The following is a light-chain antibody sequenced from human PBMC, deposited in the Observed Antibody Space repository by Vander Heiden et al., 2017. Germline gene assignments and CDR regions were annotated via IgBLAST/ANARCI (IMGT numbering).Light chain of an antibody. V-gene: IGKV1-17*01. J-gene: IGKJ1*01. Sequence: DIQMTQSPSSLSASVADRVTITCRASQAITNELGWYQQKPGKAPKRLIYAVSSLQSGVPSRFSGSGSGTEFTLTISSLQPEDFATYYCLQHSTFPWTFGQGTKVEIK. CDR3: LQHSTFPWT. CDR1: QAITNE. CDR2: AVS.